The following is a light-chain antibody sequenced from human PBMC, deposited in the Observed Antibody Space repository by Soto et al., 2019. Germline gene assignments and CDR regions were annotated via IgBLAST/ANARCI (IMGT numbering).Light chain of an antibody. J-gene: IGKJ4*01. CDR2: LAS. Sequence: DIVMTQSPDSLAVYLGERATINSKSSQSVLYSYNNKNYLAWYQQKPRQPPKLLIYLASTRESGVPDRFSGSGSGANFTLTIGRLQAEDVAVYYCQQYYSTPSLPFGGGTKVEIK. CDR3: QQYYSTPSLP. V-gene: IGKV4-1*01. CDR1: QSVLYSYNNKNY.